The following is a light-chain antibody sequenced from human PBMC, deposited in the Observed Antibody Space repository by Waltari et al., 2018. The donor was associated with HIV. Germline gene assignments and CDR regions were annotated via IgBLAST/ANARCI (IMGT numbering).Light chain of an antibody. V-gene: IGLV1-40*01. CDR3: QSYDSSLSGWV. CDR2: GNS. CDR1: SSNIGAGYA. J-gene: IGLJ3*02. Sequence: QSVLTQPPSVSGAPGQRVTISCTGSSSNIGAGYAIHRYLHLPGTAPKLLIYGNSNRPSGVPDRFSGSKSGTSASLAITGLQAEDEADYYCQSYDSSLSGWVFGGGTKLTVL.